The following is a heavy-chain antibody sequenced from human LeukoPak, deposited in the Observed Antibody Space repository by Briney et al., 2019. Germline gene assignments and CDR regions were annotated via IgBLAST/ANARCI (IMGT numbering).Heavy chain of an antibody. D-gene: IGHD3-22*01. CDR2: ICCTGGRI. V-gene: IGHV3-23*01. J-gene: IGHJ4*02. CDR3: AKASLSYDSSGLDY. CDR1: GFSFSIYV. Sequence: GGSLSLSCAASGFSFSIYVMIWVRQAPEEGLEWVSCICCTGGRISYVDSVKGRFTISRDNFQNTLYLEMKSPRVEDTAVYYCAKASLSYDSSGLDYWGQGALVIVSS.